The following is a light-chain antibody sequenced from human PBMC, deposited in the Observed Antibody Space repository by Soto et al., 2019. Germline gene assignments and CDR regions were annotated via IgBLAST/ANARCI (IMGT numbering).Light chain of an antibody. V-gene: IGKV3D-20*02. CDR1: QSVRYNY. CDR3: QQRSSWPIT. J-gene: IGKJ1*01. Sequence: EIVLTQSPGTLSLSPGEGATLSCRASQSVRYNYLAWYQQKPGQAPRLLIYGVSTRATSIPDRFSGSGSGADFTLTISSLEPEDFAVYYCQQRSSWPITFGQGTKVDIK. CDR2: GVS.